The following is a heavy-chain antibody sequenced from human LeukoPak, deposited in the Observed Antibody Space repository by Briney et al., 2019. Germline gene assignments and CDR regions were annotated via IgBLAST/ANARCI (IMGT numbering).Heavy chain of an antibody. J-gene: IGHJ6*03. CDR3: AKGVGASLFDYYCYMDV. CDR1: GFTFSSYA. D-gene: IGHD1-26*01. CDR2: ISWDGGST. V-gene: IGHV3-43D*03. Sequence: TGGSLRLSCAASGFTFSSYAMHWVRQAPGKGLEWVSLISWDGGSTYYADSVEGRFTISRDKSKNSLYLQMNSLRAADTALYYCAKGVGASLFDYYCYMDVWGKGTTVTVSS.